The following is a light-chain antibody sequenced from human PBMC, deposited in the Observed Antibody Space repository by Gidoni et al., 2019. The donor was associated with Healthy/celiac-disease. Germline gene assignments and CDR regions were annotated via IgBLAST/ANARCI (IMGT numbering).Light chain of an antibody. CDR1: QGISSY. V-gene: IGKV1-9*01. CDR3: QQLNSYPRT. CDR2: AAS. J-gene: IGKJ1*01. Sequence: QLTQSPSFLAASVGDRVTITCRASQGISSYLAWYQQKPGKAPKLLIYAASTLQRGVPARFSGSGSGTEFTLTISSLQPEDFATYYCQQLNSYPRTFGQGTKVEIK.